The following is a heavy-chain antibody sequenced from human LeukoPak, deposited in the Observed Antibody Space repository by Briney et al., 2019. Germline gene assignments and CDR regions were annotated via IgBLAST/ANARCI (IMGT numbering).Heavy chain of an antibody. CDR1: GGSISSYY. V-gene: IGHV4-59*01. CDR2: IYYSGST. J-gene: IGHJ4*02. CDR3: ARVDGGGLDY. D-gene: IGHD4-23*01. Sequence: TSSETLSLTCTVSGGSISSYYWSWIRQPPGKGLEWIGYIYYSGSTNYNPSLKSRVTISVDTSKNQFSLKLSSVTAADMAVYYCARVDGGGLDYWGQGTLVTVSS.